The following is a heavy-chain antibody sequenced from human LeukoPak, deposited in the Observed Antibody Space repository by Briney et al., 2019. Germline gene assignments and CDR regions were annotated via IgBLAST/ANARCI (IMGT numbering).Heavy chain of an antibody. V-gene: IGHV1-24*01. CDR1: GYTLTELS. D-gene: IGHD3-9*01. CDR3: ARPSRGLRYFSDAFDI. Sequence: ASGNVSCKVSGYTLTELSMHWVRQAPGKGLEWMGGFDPEDGETIYAQKFQGRVTMTEDTSTDTAYMELSSLRSEDTAVYYCARPSRGLRYFSDAFDIWGQGTMVTVSS. CDR2: FDPEDGET. J-gene: IGHJ3*02.